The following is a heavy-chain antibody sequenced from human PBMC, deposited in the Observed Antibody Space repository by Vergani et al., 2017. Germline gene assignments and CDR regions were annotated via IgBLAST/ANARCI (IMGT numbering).Heavy chain of an antibody. Sequence: EVQLVESGGGLVQPGGSLRLSCVASGFTFGSYSMNWVRQAPGKGLEWVSFISSSSSYRYYADSVKGRFTISRDNGDYSLILQMMSLRPEDTAVYYCASGCTGYLLVTQYFQRWGQGTLVTV. CDR3: ASGCTGYLLVTQYFQR. CDR2: ISSSSSYR. D-gene: IGHD2-15*01. J-gene: IGHJ1*01. V-gene: IGHV3-21*01. CDR1: GFTFGSYS.